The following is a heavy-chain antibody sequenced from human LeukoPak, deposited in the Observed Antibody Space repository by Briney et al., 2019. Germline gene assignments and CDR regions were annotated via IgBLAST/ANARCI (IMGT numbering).Heavy chain of an antibody. D-gene: IGHD1-26*01. V-gene: IGHV3-53*01. Sequence: GGSLRLSCAASGFTVSNNYMSWVRQAPGKGLEWVSLYSGGKTYYADSVKGRFTISRDNSKNTLFLQMNSLRAEDTAVYYCAKDSGGTYFYYYYYMDVWGKGTTVTVSS. J-gene: IGHJ6*03. CDR2: YSGGKT. CDR3: AKDSGGTYFYYYYYMDV. CDR1: GFTVSNNY.